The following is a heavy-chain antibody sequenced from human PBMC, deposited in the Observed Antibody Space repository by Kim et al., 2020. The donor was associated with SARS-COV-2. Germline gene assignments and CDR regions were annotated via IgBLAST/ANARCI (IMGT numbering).Heavy chain of an antibody. J-gene: IGHJ4*02. CDR1: GGSFSGYY. Sequence: SETLSLTCAVYGGSFSGYYWSWIRQPPGKGLEWIGEINHSGSTNYNPSLKSRVTTSVDTSKNQFSLKLSSVTAADTAVYYCAIIAVAGTSFDYWGQGTLVTLSS. D-gene: IGHD6-19*01. CDR2: INHSGST. V-gene: IGHV4-34*01. CDR3: AIIAVAGTSFDY.